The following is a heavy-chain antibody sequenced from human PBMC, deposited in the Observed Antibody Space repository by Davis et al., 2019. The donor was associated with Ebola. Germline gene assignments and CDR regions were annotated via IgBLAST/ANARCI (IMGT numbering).Heavy chain of an antibody. Sequence: AASVKVSCKSSGNTFTSNALDWVRQAPGQSLEWLGWINAANGNTMYSRRFQGRVTISRDTAASTTYMELTSLSSEDTAIYYCSSHVWGGHSLDYWGQGTLVTVSS. CDR3: SSHVWGGHSLDY. J-gene: IGHJ4*02. CDR2: INAANGNT. D-gene: IGHD3-16*01. V-gene: IGHV1-3*01. CDR1: GNTFTSNA.